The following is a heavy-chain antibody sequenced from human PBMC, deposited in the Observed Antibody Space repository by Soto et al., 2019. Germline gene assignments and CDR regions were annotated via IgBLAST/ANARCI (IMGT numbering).Heavy chain of an antibody. D-gene: IGHD1-26*01. CDR3: ARHGPMTSGDYYGMDV. J-gene: IGHJ6*02. Sequence: SETLSLTCTVSGDSISSTTHYWGWIRQPPGKGLEWIGSIYHSGSTSYNPSLKSRVTISVDTSKNQFSLNLSSVTAADTAVYYCARHGPMTSGDYYGMDVWGQGTTVTVSS. V-gene: IGHV4-39*01. CDR2: IYHSGST. CDR1: GDSISSTTHY.